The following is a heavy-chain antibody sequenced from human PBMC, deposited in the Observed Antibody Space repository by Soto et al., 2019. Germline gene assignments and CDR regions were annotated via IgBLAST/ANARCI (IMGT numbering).Heavy chain of an antibody. CDR2: ISGGGGST. D-gene: IGHD6-19*01. CDR3: AKDTQWLALSVFDY. Sequence: EVQLLESGGGLVQPGGSLRLSCAASGFAFSSYAMSWVRQSPGKGLEWVSGISGGGGSTYYADSVLGRFTISRDNSKYTLYLQMNSLRAEDTAVYYCAKDTQWLALSVFDYWGQGTLVTVSS. J-gene: IGHJ4*02. V-gene: IGHV3-23*01. CDR1: GFAFSSYA.